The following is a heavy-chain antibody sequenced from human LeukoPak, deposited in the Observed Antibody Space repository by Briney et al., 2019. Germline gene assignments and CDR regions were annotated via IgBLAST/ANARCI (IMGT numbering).Heavy chain of an antibody. CDR3: AKAAAGSQHSYYYYYYLDV. V-gene: IGHV1-2*02. CDR1: GYTFTSYG. D-gene: IGHD6-13*01. J-gene: IGHJ6*03. CDR2: ITPNSGGT. Sequence: GASVKVSCKASGYTFTSYGISWVRQAPGQGLEWMGWITPNSGGTNYAQKFQGRVTMTRDTSISTAYMELSRLRSDDTAVYYCAKAAAGSQHSYYYYYYLDVWGTGTTVTTSS.